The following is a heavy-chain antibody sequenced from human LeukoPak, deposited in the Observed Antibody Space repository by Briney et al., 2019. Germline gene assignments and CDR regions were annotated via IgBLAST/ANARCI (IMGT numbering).Heavy chain of an antibody. Sequence: SETLSLTCAVYGGSFSGYYWSWIRQPPGKGLEWIGEINHSGSTNYNPSLKSRVTISVDTSKNQFSLKLSPVTAADTAVYYCASGSYNYFDYWGQGTLVTVSS. CDR1: GGSFSGYY. D-gene: IGHD1-26*01. CDR3: ASGSYNYFDY. CDR2: INHSGST. V-gene: IGHV4-34*01. J-gene: IGHJ4*02.